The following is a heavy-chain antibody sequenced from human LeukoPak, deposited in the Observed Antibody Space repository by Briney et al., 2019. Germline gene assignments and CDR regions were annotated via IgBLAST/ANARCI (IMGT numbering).Heavy chain of an antibody. CDR3: ARGSLIPDPKRASV. J-gene: IGHJ4*02. CDR1: GGSFSGYS. V-gene: IGHV4-34*01. CDR2: INHSGGT. Sequence: SETLSLTCAVYGGSFSGYSWNWIRQPPVKGLEWIGEINHSGGTNYNPSLKSRVTISVDTSKKQFSLKLSSVTAADTAVYYCARGSLIPDPKRASVWGQGSLVTVSS. D-gene: IGHD2-2*01.